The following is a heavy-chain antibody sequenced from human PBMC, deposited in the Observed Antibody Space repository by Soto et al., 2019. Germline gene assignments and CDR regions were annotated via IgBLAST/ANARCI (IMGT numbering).Heavy chain of an antibody. CDR2: IIPIFGTA. CDR3: AREPALVRCSGGSCYRGAFEI. J-gene: IGHJ3*02. CDR1: GGTFSSYA. V-gene: IGHV1-69*01. Sequence: QVQLVQSGAEVKKPGSSVKVSCKASGGTFSSYAISWVRQAPGQGLEWMGGIIPIFGTANYAQKFQGRVTITVDESTSTAYMEVSSLRSEDTAVYYCAREPALVRCSGGSCYRGAFEIWGQGTMVTVSS. D-gene: IGHD2-15*01.